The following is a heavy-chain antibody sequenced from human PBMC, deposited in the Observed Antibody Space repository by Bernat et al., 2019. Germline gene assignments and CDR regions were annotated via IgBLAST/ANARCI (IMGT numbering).Heavy chain of an antibody. V-gene: IGHV1-3*04. CDR2: INTGNGNT. J-gene: IGHJ5*02. CDR3: ARDRASNWFAP. Sequence: QVQLVQSGAEVKKPGASVKVSCKASGYTFTTYAIHWVRQAPGQRLEWMGWINTGNGNTKYSQNFKGRVAITRDTSASTAFMELSSLRSEDSAVYYCARDRASNWFAPWGQGTLVTVSS. CDR1: GYTFTTYA.